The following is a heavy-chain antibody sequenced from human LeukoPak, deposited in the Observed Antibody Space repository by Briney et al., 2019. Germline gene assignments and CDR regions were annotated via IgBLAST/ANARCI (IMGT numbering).Heavy chain of an antibody. CDR1: GYTFTSYD. CDR2: MNPNSGNT. D-gene: IGHD3-3*01. J-gene: IGHJ5*02. Sequence: ASVKVSCKASGYTFTSYDINWVRQATGHGLEWMGWMNPNSGNTGYAQKFQGRVTMTRNTSISKAYMELSSLRCEDTAVYYCAGSYDFWSGYYRGFDPWGQGTLVTVSS. V-gene: IGHV1-8*01. CDR3: AGSYDFWSGYYRGFDP.